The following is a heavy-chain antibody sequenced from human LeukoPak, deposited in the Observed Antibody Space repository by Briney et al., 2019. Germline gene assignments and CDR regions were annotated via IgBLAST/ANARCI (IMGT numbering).Heavy chain of an antibody. V-gene: IGHV3-7*01. CDR2: IKQDGGEK. CDR3: ARGDHYYDSSDDAFDI. CDR1: GFPFSSYW. D-gene: IGHD3-22*01. Sequence: GGSLRLSCAASGFPFSSYWMTWVRQAPGKGLEWVANIKQDGGEKYYVDSVKGRFTISRDNAKNSVYLQMNSLRAEDTAVYYCARGDHYYDSSDDAFDIWGQGTMVTVSS. J-gene: IGHJ3*02.